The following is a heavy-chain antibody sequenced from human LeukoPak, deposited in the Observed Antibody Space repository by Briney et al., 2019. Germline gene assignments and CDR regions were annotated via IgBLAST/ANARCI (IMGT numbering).Heavy chain of an antibody. CDR1: GYTFTGYY. CDR3: ARDISMVRGVSRGY. CDR2: INPNSGGT. Sequence: ASVKVSCKASGYTFTGYYMHWVRQAPGQGLEWMGWINPNSGGTNYAQKFQGRVTMTRDTSISTAYMELSRLRSDDTAVYYCARDISMVRGVSRGYWGQGTLVTVSS. J-gene: IGHJ4*02. D-gene: IGHD3-10*01. V-gene: IGHV1-2*02.